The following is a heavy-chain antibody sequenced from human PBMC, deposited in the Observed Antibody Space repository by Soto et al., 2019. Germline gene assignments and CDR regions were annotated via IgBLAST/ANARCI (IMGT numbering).Heavy chain of an antibody. J-gene: IGHJ6*02. CDR3: ARDYCSSTSCYTGYYYGMDV. CDR2: IIPIFGTA. CDR1: GGTFSSYA. D-gene: IGHD2-2*02. Sequence: GPSVKVSCKASGGTFSSYAISWMRQAPGQGLEWMGGIIPIFGTANYAQKFQGRVTITADKSTSTAYMELSSLRSEDTAVYYCARDYCSSTSCYTGYYYGMDVWGQETTVTVS. V-gene: IGHV1-69*06.